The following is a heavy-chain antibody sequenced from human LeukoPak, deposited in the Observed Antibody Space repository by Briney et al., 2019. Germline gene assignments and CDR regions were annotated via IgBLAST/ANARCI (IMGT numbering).Heavy chain of an antibody. V-gene: IGHV1-46*01. CDR3: ARGQLSVTYFHY. D-gene: IGHD2-21*02. Sequence: ASVKVSCKASGYTFTSYYMHWVRQAPGQGLEWMGIIDPSGGSTTYSQKYQDRVTMTRDTSTTTLYMELSSLRSEDTAIYYCARGQLSVTYFHYWGQGALITVSS. CDR2: IDPSGGST. CDR1: GYTFTSYY. J-gene: IGHJ4*02.